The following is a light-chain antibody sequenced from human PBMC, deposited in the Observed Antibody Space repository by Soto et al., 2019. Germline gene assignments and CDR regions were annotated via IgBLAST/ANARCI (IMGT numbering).Light chain of an antibody. J-gene: IGKJ5*01. CDR3: QQYGSSPPIT. CDR2: DIS. CDR1: QSVAGS. V-gene: IGKV3-11*01. Sequence: EVVFTTSPATLSLSPGARAILSCRASQSVAGSLAWYQQKPGQAPRLLIYDISNRATGIPARFSGSGSGTDFTLTISSLEPEDFAVYYCQQYGSSPPITFGQGTRLEIK.